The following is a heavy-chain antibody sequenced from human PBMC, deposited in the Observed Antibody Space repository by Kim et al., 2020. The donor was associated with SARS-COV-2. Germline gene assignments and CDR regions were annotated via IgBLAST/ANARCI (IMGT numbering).Heavy chain of an antibody. CDR2: ITSGSYT. V-gene: IGHV3-11*05. CDR3: VRDTYGLDY. CDR1: GFTFSDHF. D-gene: IGHD3-10*01. Sequence: GSLRLSCAASGFTFSDHFMAWIRQAPGKGLECVSYITSGSYTDYADSVKGRFTISRDNAKNSVYLQMNSLRVEDTAMYYCVRDTYGLDYWGQGTLVTVS. J-gene: IGHJ4*02.